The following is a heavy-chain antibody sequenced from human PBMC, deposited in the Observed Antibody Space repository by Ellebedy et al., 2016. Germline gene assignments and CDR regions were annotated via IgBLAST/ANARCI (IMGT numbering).Heavy chain of an antibody. CDR3: AREGGNDAFFDY. J-gene: IGHJ4*02. D-gene: IGHD5-12*01. Sequence: GESLKISXAASGFTFSSYSMNWVRQAPGKGLEWVSSISSSSSYIYYADSVKGRFTISRDNAKNSLYLQMNSLRAEDTAVYYCAREGGNDAFFDYWGQGTLVTVSS. V-gene: IGHV3-21*01. CDR1: GFTFSSYS. CDR2: ISSSSSYI.